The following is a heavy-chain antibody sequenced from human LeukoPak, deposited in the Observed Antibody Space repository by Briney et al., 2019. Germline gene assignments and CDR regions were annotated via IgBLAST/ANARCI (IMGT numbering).Heavy chain of an antibody. CDR1: GYTFTSYG. J-gene: IGHJ5*02. V-gene: IGHV1-69*13. CDR2: IIPIFGTA. Sequence: ASVKVSCKASGYTFTSYGISWVRQAPGQGLEWMGGIIPIFGTANYAQKFQGRVTITADESTSTAYMELSSLRSEDTAVYYCASGVRREEWFDPWGQGTLVTVSS. D-gene: IGHD1-1*01. CDR3: ASGVRREEWFDP.